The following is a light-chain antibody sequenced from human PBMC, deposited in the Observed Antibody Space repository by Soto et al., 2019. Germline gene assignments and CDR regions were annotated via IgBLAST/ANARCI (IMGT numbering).Light chain of an antibody. Sequence: DIQMTQSPSTLSASVGDRVTITCRASQNLNSWLAWYQQKPGKAPKLLIYKASSLESGVPSRFSDSGSGTEFTLTINSLQPDDFAIYYCQQYNSYSSGTFGQGTKVEIK. J-gene: IGKJ1*01. V-gene: IGKV1-5*03. CDR3: QQYNSYSSGT. CDR1: QNLNSW. CDR2: KAS.